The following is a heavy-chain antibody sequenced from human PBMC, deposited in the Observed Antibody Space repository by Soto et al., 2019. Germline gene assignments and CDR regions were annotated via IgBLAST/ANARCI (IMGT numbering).Heavy chain of an antibody. Sequence: ASVKVSCTASGYTFTSYYMHWVRQAPGQGLEWMGIINPSGGSTSYAQKFQGRVTMTRDTSTSTVYMELSSLRSEDTAVYYCARDSGTWKYYYGSGSYHFDYWGQGTLVTVSS. J-gene: IGHJ4*02. D-gene: IGHD3-10*01. V-gene: IGHV1-46*01. CDR3: ARDSGTWKYYYGSGSYHFDY. CDR2: INPSGGST. CDR1: GYTFTSYY.